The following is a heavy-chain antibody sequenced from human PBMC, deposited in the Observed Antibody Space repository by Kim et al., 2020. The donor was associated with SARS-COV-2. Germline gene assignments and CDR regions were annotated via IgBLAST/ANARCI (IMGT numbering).Heavy chain of an antibody. CDR3: ARPVAAAGSYNWFDP. V-gene: IGHV5-51*01. J-gene: IGHJ5*02. Sequence: GESLKISCKGSGYSFTNYWIGWVRQMPGKGLEWMGIIYPGDSDTRYSPSFQGQVTISADKSISTAYLQWSSLKASDTAMYYCARPVAAAGSYNWFDPWGQGTLVTVSS. CDR2: IYPGDSDT. CDR1: GYSFTNYW. D-gene: IGHD6-13*01.